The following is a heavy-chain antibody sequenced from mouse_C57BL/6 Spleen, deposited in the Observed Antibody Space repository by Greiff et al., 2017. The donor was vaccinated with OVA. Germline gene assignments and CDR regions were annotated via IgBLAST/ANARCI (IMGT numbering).Heavy chain of an antibody. D-gene: IGHD1-1*01. Sequence: VKLVESGPGLVQPSQSLSITCTVSGFSLTSYGVHWVRQSPGKGLEWLGVIWSGGSTDYNAAFVSRLSISKDNSKSQVFFKMNSLQADDTAIYYCARAHYYGSSYERDFDYWGQGTTLTVSS. V-gene: IGHV2-2*01. CDR3: ARAHYYGSSYERDFDY. J-gene: IGHJ2*01. CDR1: GFSLTSYG. CDR2: IWSGGST.